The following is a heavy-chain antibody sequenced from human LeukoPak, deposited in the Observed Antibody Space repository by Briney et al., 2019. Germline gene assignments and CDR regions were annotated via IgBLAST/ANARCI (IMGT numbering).Heavy chain of an antibody. V-gene: IGHV4-31*03. J-gene: IGHJ4*02. CDR1: GGSISSGDYY. D-gene: IGHD3-3*01. Sequence: PSETLSLTCTVSGGSISSGDYYWSWIRQHPGTGLEWIGYTYYSGSTYYNPSLKSRVTISVDTSKNQFSLKLSSVTAADTAVYYCASGGGPSYDFWSGYYPFDYWGQGTLVTVSS. CDR2: TYYSGST. CDR3: ASGGGPSYDFWSGYYPFDY.